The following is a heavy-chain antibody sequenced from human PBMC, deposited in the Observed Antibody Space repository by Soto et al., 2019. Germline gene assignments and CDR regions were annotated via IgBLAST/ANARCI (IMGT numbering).Heavy chain of an antibody. CDR1: GFSLSTSGVG. D-gene: IGHD4-17*01. CDR3: AHRRDDGDYAY. CDR2: IYWDDDK. V-gene: IGHV2-5*02. Sequence: QITLKESGPTLVKPTETLTLTCTFSGFSLSTSGVGVGWIRQPPGKALEWLGIIYWDDDKRYSPSLKSRLTLAKDTSKNQVVLIMSNMDPVDTATYYCAHRRDDGDYAYWGQGTLVTVSS. J-gene: IGHJ4*02.